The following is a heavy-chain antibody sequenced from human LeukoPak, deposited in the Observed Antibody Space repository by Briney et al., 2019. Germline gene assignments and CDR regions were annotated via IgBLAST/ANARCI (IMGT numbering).Heavy chain of an antibody. D-gene: IGHD2-21*01. Sequence: GGSLRLSCAASGFTFSIYGMNWVRQAPGKGLEWVSYISGNNGNICYADSVKGRFTVSRDNAKNSLYLQMNSLRAEDTAVYYCASNSNRAGGYWGQGTLVTVSS. J-gene: IGHJ4*02. CDR3: ASNSNRAGGY. V-gene: IGHV3-48*04. CDR2: ISGNNGNI. CDR1: GFTFSIYG.